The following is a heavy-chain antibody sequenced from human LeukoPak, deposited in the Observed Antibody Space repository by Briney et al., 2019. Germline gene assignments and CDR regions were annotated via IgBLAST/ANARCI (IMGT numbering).Heavy chain of an antibody. D-gene: IGHD6-13*01. CDR3: ARALVAAAPYYMDV. CDR1: GFTFSSYS. CDR2: ISSSSSYI. Sequence: GGSLRLSCAASGFTFSSYSMNWVRQAPGKGLEWVPSISSSSSYIYYADSVKGRFTISRDNAKNSLYLQMNSLRAEDTAVYYCARALVAAAPYYMDVWGKGTTATVSS. V-gene: IGHV3-21*01. J-gene: IGHJ6*03.